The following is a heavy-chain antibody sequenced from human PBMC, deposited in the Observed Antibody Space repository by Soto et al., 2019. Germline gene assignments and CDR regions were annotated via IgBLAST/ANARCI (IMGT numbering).Heavy chain of an antibody. Sequence: EVRLLECGGGLAQPGGSRRLSCAASGFTFSSSAMNWVRQAPGKGLEWVSSIRVGGGDTFYADSVRGRFTVSRDISRNTLYLQMNSLRAEDTAIYFCANCSVGTVRTSGWCNWFDPWGQGTLVTVSS. CDR2: IRVGGGDT. CDR1: GFTFSSSA. J-gene: IGHJ5*02. CDR3: ANCSVGTVRTSGWCNWFDP. D-gene: IGHD6-19*01. V-gene: IGHV3-23*01.